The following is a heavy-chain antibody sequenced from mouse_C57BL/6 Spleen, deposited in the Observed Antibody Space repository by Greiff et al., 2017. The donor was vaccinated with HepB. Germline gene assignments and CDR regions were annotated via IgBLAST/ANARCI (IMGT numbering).Heavy chain of an antibody. CDR1: GYTFTSYW. V-gene: IGHV1-5*01. Sequence: VQLKESGTVLARPGASVKMSCKTSGYTFTSYWMHWVKQRPGQGLEWIGAIYPGNSDTSYNQKFKGKAKLTAVTSASTAYMELSSLTNEDSAVYYYTQGVVATGYFDVWGTGTTVTVSS. CDR2: IYPGNSDT. D-gene: IGHD1-1*01. J-gene: IGHJ1*03. CDR3: TQGVVATGYFDV.